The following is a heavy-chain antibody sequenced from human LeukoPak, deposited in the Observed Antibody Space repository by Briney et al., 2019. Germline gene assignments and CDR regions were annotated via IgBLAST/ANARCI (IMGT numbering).Heavy chain of an antibody. V-gene: IGHV1-2*02. CDR1: GYTFTGYY. D-gene: IGHD3-22*01. CDR3: ARDPLYYYDSSGYRLDY. Sequence: GASVKVSCKASGYTFTGYYMHWVRQAPGQGLEWMGWINPNSGGTNYAQKFQGRVTMTRDTSISTAYMELSRLRSDDTAVYYCARDPLYYYDSSGYRLDYWGQGTLVTVSS. CDR2: INPNSGGT. J-gene: IGHJ4*02.